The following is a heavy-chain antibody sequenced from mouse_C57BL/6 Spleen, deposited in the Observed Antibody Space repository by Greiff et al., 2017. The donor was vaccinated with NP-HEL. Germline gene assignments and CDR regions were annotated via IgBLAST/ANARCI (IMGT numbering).Heavy chain of an antibody. CDR2: ISSGSSTI. D-gene: IGHD1-1*01. Sequence: EVQVVESGGGLVKPGGSLKLSCAASGFTFSDYGMHWVRQAPEKGLEWVAYISSGSSTIYYADTVKGRFTISRDNAKNTLFLQMTSLRSEDTAMYYCARLGSSYDYWGQSTTLTVSS. V-gene: IGHV5-17*01. CDR3: ARLGSSYDY. CDR1: GFTFSDYG. J-gene: IGHJ2*01.